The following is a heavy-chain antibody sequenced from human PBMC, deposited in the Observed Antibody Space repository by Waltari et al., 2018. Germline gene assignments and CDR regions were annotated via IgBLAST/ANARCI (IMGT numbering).Heavy chain of an antibody. D-gene: IGHD6-13*01. Sequence: EVQLVESGGGLVQPGGSLRLSCAASGFTFRSNWMSWVRQAPGKGLEWVANIKQDGSEKYYVDSVKGRFTISRDNAKNSLYLQMNSLRAEDTAMYYCARVAAAGTDYWGQGTLVTVSS. CDR2: IKQDGSEK. CDR3: ARVAAAGTDY. J-gene: IGHJ4*02. CDR1: GFTFRSNW. V-gene: IGHV3-7*01.